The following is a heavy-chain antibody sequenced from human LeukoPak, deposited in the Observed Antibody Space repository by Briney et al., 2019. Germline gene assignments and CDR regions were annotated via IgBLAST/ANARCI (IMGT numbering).Heavy chain of an antibody. J-gene: IGHJ4*03. CDR1: GGSFTGYY. V-gene: IGHV4-34*01. D-gene: IGHD1-1*01. CDR2: VNHRGDT. CDR3: ARGPTISETGYFDY. Sequence: PSETLSLTCAVYGGSFTGYYWSWIRQSPGEGLQWIAEVNHRGDTNYNPSVKGRVTISVDTSKNQFSLKVTSLTAADTAVYYCARGPTISETGYFDYWGQGTLVTVSS.